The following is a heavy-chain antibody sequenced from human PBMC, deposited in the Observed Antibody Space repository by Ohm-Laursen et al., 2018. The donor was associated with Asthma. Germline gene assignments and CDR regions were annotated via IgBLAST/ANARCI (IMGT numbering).Heavy chain of an antibody. CDR1: GGTLGTSV. Sequence: SVKVSCKSLGGTLGTSVIGWVRQAPGQGLEWLGGINSVFGTSTYAQKFHDRFTIAADESTSTVYMTLSSLTSEDTAVYYCAGGESDNWFDPWGQGTLVTVSS. J-gene: IGHJ5*02. V-gene: IGHV1-69*13. CDR3: AGGESDNWFDP. D-gene: IGHD2-21*01. CDR2: INSVFGTS.